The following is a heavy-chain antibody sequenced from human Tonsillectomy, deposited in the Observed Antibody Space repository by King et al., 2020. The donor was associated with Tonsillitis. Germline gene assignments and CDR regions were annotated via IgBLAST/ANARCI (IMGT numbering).Heavy chain of an antibody. J-gene: IGHJ4*02. V-gene: IGHV3-49*03. CDR2: XTXKAXGGXX. CDR3: TRVWFGELYSPFDY. Sequence: VQLVESGGGLVQPGRSLRLSCTASGFTFGDYALSWXRQAPGKGXXWXXXXTXKAXGGXXEYAAXVKGRFIISXXDSKSIAYLDMNSLKTEDTAVYYCTRVWFGELYSPFDYWGQGTLVTVSS. D-gene: IGHD3-10*01. CDR1: GFTFGDYA.